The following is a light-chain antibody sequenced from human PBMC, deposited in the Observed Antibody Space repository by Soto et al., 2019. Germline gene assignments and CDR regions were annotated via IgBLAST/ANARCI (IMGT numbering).Light chain of an antibody. Sequence: QSVLAQPPSASGSPGQSVTISRTGTSSDVGAYIFVSWYQQHPGKAPKLMVYDVNRPPPGVPDRFFGSKSGNKASLTVSGLQAEDEADYYCVSFAGGTYVFGTGTKVTVL. J-gene: IGLJ1*01. CDR2: DVN. CDR1: SSDVGAYIF. CDR3: VSFAGGTYV. V-gene: IGLV2-8*01.